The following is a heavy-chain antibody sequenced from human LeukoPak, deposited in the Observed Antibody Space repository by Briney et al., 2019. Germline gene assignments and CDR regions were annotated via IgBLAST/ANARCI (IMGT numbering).Heavy chain of an antibody. CDR1: GGSSTSSDCY. CDR3: ARGIQLWPYFDY. D-gene: IGHD5-18*01. V-gene: IGHV4-39*07. J-gene: IGHJ4*02. Sequence: SETLSLTCTVSGGSSTSSDCYWGWIRQPPGKGLEWIGSIYYSGSTYYNPSLKSRVTISVDTSKNQFSLKLSSVTAADTAVYYCARGIQLWPYFDYWGQGTLVTVSS. CDR2: IYYSGST.